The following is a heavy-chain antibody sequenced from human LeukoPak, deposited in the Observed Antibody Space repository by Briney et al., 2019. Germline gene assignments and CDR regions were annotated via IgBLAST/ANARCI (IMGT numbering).Heavy chain of an antibody. CDR3: AKDESPAAGSWNYYYGMDV. CDR2: ISSDGTNK. J-gene: IGHJ6*02. V-gene: IGHV3-30-3*01. D-gene: IGHD6-13*01. CDR1: GFTFSSYA. Sequence: PGGSLRLSCAASGFTFSSYAMSWVRQAPGKGLEWVIVISSDGTNKYYADSVKGRFTVSRDNSKNTLYLQLKSPRAEDTAVYYCAKDESPAAGSWNYYYGMDVWGQGTTVTVSS.